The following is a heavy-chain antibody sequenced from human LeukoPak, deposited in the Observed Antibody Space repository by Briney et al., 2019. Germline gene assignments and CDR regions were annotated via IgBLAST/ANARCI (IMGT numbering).Heavy chain of an antibody. J-gene: IGHJ4*02. CDR2: ISTRAAII. D-gene: IGHD4-23*01. Sequence: GGSLRLSCAASGFTFSDHYMSWIRQAPGKGPEWVAYISTRAAIIYYVDSVRGRFTVSADNAKNSLYLQMNSLRPEDTALYYCARGGDYAGVAALLDMWGQGTPVTVSS. CDR3: ARGGDYAGVAALLDM. CDR1: GFTFSDHY. V-gene: IGHV3-11*01.